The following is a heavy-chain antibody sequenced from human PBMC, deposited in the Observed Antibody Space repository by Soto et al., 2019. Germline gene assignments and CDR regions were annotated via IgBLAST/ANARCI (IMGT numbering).Heavy chain of an antibody. D-gene: IGHD3-10*01. CDR2: IRSQPYGGTA. V-gene: IGHV3-49*03. J-gene: IGHJ4*02. Sequence: PGGSLSLSCTDSGFPFGNFLMSWFRQAPGKGMEWVGFIRSQPYGGTAEYAASVRGRFTISRDDSKGIAYLQMNSLQTEDSGVYYCIGSFPFWGQGTLVTVSS. CDR3: IGSFPF. CDR1: GFPFGNFL.